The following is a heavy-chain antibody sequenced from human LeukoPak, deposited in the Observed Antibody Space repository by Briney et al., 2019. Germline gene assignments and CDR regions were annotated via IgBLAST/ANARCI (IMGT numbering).Heavy chain of an antibody. CDR3: AKDRDDFPDY. V-gene: IGHV3-30*18. D-gene: IGHD3-3*01. Sequence: GGSLRLSCAASGFTFSSYGIHWVRQAPGKGLEWVAVISYDGNNKYHADSVKGRFTISRDNSKNTLYLQVNSLRADDTAVYYCAKDRDDFPDYWGQGTLVTVSS. J-gene: IGHJ4*02. CDR2: ISYDGNNK. CDR1: GFTFSSYG.